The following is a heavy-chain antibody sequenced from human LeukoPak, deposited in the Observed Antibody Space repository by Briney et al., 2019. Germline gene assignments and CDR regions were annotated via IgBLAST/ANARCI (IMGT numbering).Heavy chain of an antibody. J-gene: IGHJ4*02. V-gene: IGHV4-34*01. CDR2: INHSGST. CDR1: GGSISSYY. Sequence: PSETLSLTCTVSGGSISSYYWSWIRQPPGKGLEWIGEINHSGSTNYNPSLESRVTISVDTSKNQFSLKLGSVTAADTAVYYCARARRTKYCSSTSCYAFDYWGQGTLVTVSS. D-gene: IGHD2-2*01. CDR3: ARARRTKYCSSTSCYAFDY.